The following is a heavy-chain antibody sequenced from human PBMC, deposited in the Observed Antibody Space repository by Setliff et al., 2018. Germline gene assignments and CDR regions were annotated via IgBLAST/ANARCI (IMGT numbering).Heavy chain of an antibody. CDR1: GYPFTSYY. J-gene: IGHJ4*02. CDR3: ARATFGSGSYFLDY. Sequence: ASVKVSCKASGYPFTSYYMYWLRRAPGQGPEWLGIINIGGGSASYAQKFQDRVTMTRDTSTSTVYLEVTSLTSEDTAVYFCARATFGSGSYFLDYWGQGTLVTVS. CDR2: INIGGGSA. V-gene: IGHV1-46*03. D-gene: IGHD3-10*01.